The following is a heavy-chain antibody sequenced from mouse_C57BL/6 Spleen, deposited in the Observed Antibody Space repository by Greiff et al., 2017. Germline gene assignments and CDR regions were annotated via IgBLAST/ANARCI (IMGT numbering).Heavy chain of an antibody. CDR2: IYPGSGST. V-gene: IGHV1-55*01. CDR3: AMSLYDYLAWFAY. J-gene: IGHJ3*01. Sequence: QVQLQQPGAELVKPGASVKMSCKASGYTFTSYWITWVKQRPGQGLEWIGDIYPGSGSTNYNEKFKSKATLTVDTSSSTAYMQLSSLTSEDSAVYYCAMSLYDYLAWFAYWGQGTLVTVSA. CDR1: GYTFTSYW. D-gene: IGHD2-4*01.